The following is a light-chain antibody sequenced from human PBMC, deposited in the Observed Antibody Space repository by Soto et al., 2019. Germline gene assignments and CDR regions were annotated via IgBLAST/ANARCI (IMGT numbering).Light chain of an antibody. V-gene: IGKV1-5*03. J-gene: IGKJ1*01. CDR1: QHIRSL. Sequence: QMTQSPFTLSASVGDRVTMTCPASQHIRSLLAWYQQKTGKAPKLLIYEASNLESGVPSRFSASGSGTEFTLTISSLQPDDFGTYYCQQYDVYSKFGQGTRVDVK. CDR2: EAS. CDR3: QQYDVYSK.